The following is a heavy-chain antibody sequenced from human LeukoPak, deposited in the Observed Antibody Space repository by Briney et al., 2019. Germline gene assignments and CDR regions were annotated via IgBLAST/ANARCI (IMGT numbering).Heavy chain of an antibody. CDR1: GGTFSSYT. CDR3: ATGPSFLRVGATTDAFDI. V-gene: IGHV1-69*02. J-gene: IGHJ3*02. CDR2: IIPILGIA. D-gene: IGHD1-26*01. Sequence: SVKVSCKASGGTFSSYTISWVRQAPGQGLEWMGRIIPILGIANYAQKFQGRVTITADKSTSTAYMELSSLRSEDTAVYYCATGPSFLRVGATTDAFDIWGQGTMVTVSS.